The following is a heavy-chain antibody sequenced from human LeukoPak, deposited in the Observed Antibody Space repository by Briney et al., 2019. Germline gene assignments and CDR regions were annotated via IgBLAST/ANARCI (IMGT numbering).Heavy chain of an antibody. V-gene: IGHV3-21*01. CDR2: ISSSSSYI. J-gene: IGHJ4*02. Sequence: PGGSLRLSCAASGFTFSTYSMNWVRQAPGKGLEWVSSISSSSSYIYYADSVKGRFTISRDNAKNSLYLQMNSLRAEDTAVYYCARLVGATTVDYWGQGTLVTVSS. CDR1: GFTFSTYS. D-gene: IGHD1-26*01. CDR3: ARLVGATTVDY.